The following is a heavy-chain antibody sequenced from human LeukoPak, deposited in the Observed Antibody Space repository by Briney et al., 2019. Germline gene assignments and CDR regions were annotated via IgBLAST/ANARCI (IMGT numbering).Heavy chain of an antibody. CDR3: EAAGKGDY. J-gene: IGHJ4*02. CDR2: ISSDGNNK. Sequence: GGSLRLSCAASGFTFSTFGIHWVRQAPGKGLEWVALISSDGNNKYYADSVKGRFTISRDNSKNTLYLQMNSLRAEDTAVYFCEAAGKGDYWGQGTLVTVSS. CDR1: GFTFSTFG. D-gene: IGHD6-13*01. V-gene: IGHV3-30*03.